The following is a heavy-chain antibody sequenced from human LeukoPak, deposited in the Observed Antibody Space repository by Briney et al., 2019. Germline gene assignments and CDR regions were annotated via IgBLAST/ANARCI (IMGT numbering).Heavy chain of an antibody. CDR3: ARRRRNTMVRGVIPQGNWFDP. Sequence: SETLSLTCTVSGGSISSSSYYWGWIRQPPGKGLEWIGSIYYSGSTYYNPSLKSRVTISVDTSKNQFSLKLSSVTAADTAVYYCARRRRNTMVRGVIPQGNWFDPWGQGTLVTVSS. D-gene: IGHD3-10*01. CDR2: IYYSGST. CDR1: GGSISSSSYY. V-gene: IGHV4-39*01. J-gene: IGHJ5*02.